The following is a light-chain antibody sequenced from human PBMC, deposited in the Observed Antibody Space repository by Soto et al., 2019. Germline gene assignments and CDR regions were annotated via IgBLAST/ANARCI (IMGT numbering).Light chain of an antibody. CDR2: AAA. J-gene: IGKJ1*01. CDR1: ESVTGS. Sequence: EVVMTQSPATLSVSAGDRATLSCGASESVTGSLACCRQKSDDPPRLVIYAAASTPTDIPASFSGGGSETEFTLTTSSLQSADFAVSFCQQYHIWPLWTFGQGTKVDIK. V-gene: IGKV3-15*01. CDR3: QQYHIWPLWT.